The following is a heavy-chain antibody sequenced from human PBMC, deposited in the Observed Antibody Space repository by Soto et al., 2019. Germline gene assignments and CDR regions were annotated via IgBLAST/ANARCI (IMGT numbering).Heavy chain of an antibody. V-gene: IGHV4-30-4*01. D-gene: IGHD6-13*01. CDR3: ARGSALLFYYFDY. J-gene: IGHJ4*02. Sequence: SETLSLTCYVSGGSITRGDYYWSWLRQPPGKGLEWIGYIYYRAMPYYNPSLKSRVTISVDTSKNQFSLSMTSVTAADTAVYYCARGSALLFYYFDYWGQGTPVTVSS. CDR2: IYYRAMP. CDR1: GGSITRGDYY.